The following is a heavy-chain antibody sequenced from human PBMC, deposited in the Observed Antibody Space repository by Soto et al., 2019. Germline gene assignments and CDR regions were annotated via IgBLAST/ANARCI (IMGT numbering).Heavy chain of an antibody. CDR1: GGSISSGDYY. V-gene: IGHV4-30-4*01. Sequence: QVQLQESGPGLVKPSQTLSLTCTVSGGSISSGDYYWSWIRQPPGKGLEWIGYIYYSGSTYYNPSLKSRVTISVDTSKNQFSLKLSSVTAADTAVYYCARVRSNYDFWSGYTYYFDYWGQGTLVTVSS. CDR2: IYYSGST. J-gene: IGHJ4*02. CDR3: ARVRSNYDFWSGYTYYFDY. D-gene: IGHD3-3*01.